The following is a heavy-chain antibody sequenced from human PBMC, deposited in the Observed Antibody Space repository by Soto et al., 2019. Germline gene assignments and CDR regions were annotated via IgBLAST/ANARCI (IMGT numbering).Heavy chain of an antibody. CDR3: GSIAVAEGFDT. V-gene: IGHV3-53*02. CDR2: IHPDGAT. J-gene: IGHJ5*02. CDR1: GFDVSYNY. Sequence: EVLLVETGGALIQPGGSLSLSCAASGFDVSYNYMSWVRQASGKGLEWLSIIHPDGATYYAGSVKGRFTISRDNSKNTVHLQMNDLRGDDTAVYYCGSIAVAEGFDTWGQGTLVTVSS. D-gene: IGHD6-19*01.